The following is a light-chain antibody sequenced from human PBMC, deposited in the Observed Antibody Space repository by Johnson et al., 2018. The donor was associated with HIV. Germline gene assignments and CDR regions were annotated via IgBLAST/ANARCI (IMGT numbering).Light chain of an antibody. V-gene: IGLV1-51*02. CDR2: ESN. J-gene: IGLJ1*01. CDR1: SSNIGKNS. CDR3: GNWDNRLSVLYG. Sequence: QSVLTQPPSVSAAPGQKVTIPCSGSSSNIGKNSVSWYQQLPGTAPKLLIYESNKRPSGIPDRFSGSKSGTSATLGITGLQTGDEADYYCGNWDNRLSVLYGFASGTNVTVL.